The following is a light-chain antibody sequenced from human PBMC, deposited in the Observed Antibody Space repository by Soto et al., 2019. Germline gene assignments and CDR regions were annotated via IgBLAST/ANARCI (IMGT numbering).Light chain of an antibody. CDR1: QSISSW. CDR2: KTS. CDR3: QHGNESSWT. Sequence: DIHMTQSPSTLSASVGDRATITCRASQSISSWLAWYQQKPGKAPNLLIYKTSSVETDVPSRCSGSGSETDFTPIISRVQPDDFATYYCQHGNESSWTFGQGTKVEVK. V-gene: IGKV1-5*03. J-gene: IGKJ1*01.